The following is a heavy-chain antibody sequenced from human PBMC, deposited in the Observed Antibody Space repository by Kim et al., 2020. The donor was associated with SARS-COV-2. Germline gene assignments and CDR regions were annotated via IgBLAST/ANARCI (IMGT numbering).Heavy chain of an antibody. D-gene: IGHD3-10*01. CDR1: GYTFTSYG. CDR2: ISAYNGNT. V-gene: IGHV1-18*01. Sequence: ASVKVSCKASGYTFTSYGISWVRQAPGQGLEWMGWISAYNGNTNYAQKLQGRVTMTTDTSTSTAYMELRSLRSDDTAVYYCARDKLTVRSRDGMDVWGQGTTVTVSS. J-gene: IGHJ6*02. CDR3: ARDKLTVRSRDGMDV.